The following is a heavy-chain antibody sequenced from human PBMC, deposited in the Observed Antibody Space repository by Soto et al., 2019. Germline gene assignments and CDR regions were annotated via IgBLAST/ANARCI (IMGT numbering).Heavy chain of an antibody. Sequence: EVQLVESGGGLVQPGGSLRLSCAASGFTFSSYEMNWVRQAPGKGLEWVSDISSSGSTIYYADSVKGRFTISRDNAKNSLYLQMNSLRAEDTAVYYCARAFTSGSYFRYYYYYYGMDVWGQGTTVTVSS. D-gene: IGHD1-26*01. CDR1: GFTFSSYE. CDR2: ISSSGSTI. CDR3: ARAFTSGSYFRYYYYYYGMDV. J-gene: IGHJ6*02. V-gene: IGHV3-48*03.